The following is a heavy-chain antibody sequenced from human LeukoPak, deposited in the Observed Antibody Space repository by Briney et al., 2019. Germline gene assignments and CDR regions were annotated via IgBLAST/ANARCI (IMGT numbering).Heavy chain of an antibody. V-gene: IGHV1-8*01. CDR1: GYTFTSYD. CDR2: MNPNSGNT. J-gene: IGHJ6*02. CDR3: AREGQQLAPSYYYYGMDV. Sequence: ASVKVSCKASGYTFTSYDINWVRQATGQGLEWMGWMNPNSGNTGYAQKFQGRVTMTRNTSISTAYMELSSLRSEDTAVYYCAREGQQLAPSYYYYGMDVWGQGTTVTVSS. D-gene: IGHD6-13*01.